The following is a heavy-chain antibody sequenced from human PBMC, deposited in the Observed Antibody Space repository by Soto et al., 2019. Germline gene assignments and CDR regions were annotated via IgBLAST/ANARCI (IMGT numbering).Heavy chain of an antibody. Sequence: QVQLVQSGAEVRMPGASVKVSCKASGGTFSTYPINWVRQAPGQGLEWMEGIIPLFGTTNYAQKFKGRVTITADESTSTAYMELSRLRAEDAAVYYCARGATHGSSWYFWFAPWGQGTLVSVSS. CDR1: GGTFSTYP. J-gene: IGHJ5*02. D-gene: IGHD6-13*01. CDR2: IIPLFGTT. V-gene: IGHV1-69*01. CDR3: ARGATHGSSWYFWFAP.